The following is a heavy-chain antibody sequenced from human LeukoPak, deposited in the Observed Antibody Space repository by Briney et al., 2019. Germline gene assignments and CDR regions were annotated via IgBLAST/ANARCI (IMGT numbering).Heavy chain of an antibody. J-gene: IGHJ4*02. V-gene: IGHV1-2*02. CDR3: ARFVRGIVGATPSPYFDY. D-gene: IGHD1-26*01. Sequence: GASVKVSCKASRYTFTGYYMHWVRQAPGQGLEWMGWINPNSGGTNYAQKFQGRVTMTRDTSISTAYMELSRLRSDDTAVYYCARFVRGIVGATPSPYFDYWGQGTLVSVSS. CDR2: INPNSGGT. CDR1: RYTFTGYY.